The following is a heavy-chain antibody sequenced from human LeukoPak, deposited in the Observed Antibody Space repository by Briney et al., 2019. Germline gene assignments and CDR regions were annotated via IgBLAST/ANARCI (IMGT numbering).Heavy chain of an antibody. Sequence: SETLSLTCAVSGGSISRSNWWSWVRQPPGKGLEWIGEIYHSGSTNYNPSLKSRVTISVDTSKNQFSLKLSSVTAADTAMYYCARVSGYDWESFYDYWGQGSLVTVSS. CDR1: GGSISRSNW. CDR3: ARVSGYDWESFYDY. J-gene: IGHJ4*02. CDR2: IYHSGST. D-gene: IGHD5-12*01. V-gene: IGHV4-4*02.